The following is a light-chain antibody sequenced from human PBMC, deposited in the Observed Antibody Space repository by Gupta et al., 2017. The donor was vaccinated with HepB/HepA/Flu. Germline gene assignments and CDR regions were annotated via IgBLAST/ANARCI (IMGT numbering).Light chain of an antibody. Sequence: QSVLTQPPSASGTPGQWVTISCSGRSSNIGDNMVNWYQQLPGTAPKLLIYSNRQRPSGVPDRFSGSKSGTSASLAISGLQPEDEADYYCATWDDSLNGRVFGGGTKFDRP. J-gene: IGLJ2*01. CDR3: ATWDDSLNGRV. CDR1: SSNIGDNM. V-gene: IGLV1-44*01. CDR2: SNR.